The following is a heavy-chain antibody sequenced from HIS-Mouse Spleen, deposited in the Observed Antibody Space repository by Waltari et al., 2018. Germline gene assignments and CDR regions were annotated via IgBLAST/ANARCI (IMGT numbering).Heavy chain of an antibody. CDR1: GFTFSSCG. J-gene: IGHJ4*02. CDR3: AKDRGSPLYFDY. Sequence: QVQLVESGGGVVQPGRSLRLFCAASGFTFSSCGLHWFRQAPGKGLEWVAVISYDGSNKYYADSVKGRFTISRDNSKNTLYLQMNSLRAEDTAVYYCAKDRGSPLYFDYWGQGTLVTVSS. D-gene: IGHD1-26*01. V-gene: IGHV3-30*18. CDR2: ISYDGSNK.